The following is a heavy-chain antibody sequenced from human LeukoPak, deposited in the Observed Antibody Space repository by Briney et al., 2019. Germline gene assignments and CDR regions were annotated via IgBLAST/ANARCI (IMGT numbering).Heavy chain of an antibody. Sequence: GGSLRLSCTASGFTFSNYAMSWVRQSPGKGLEWVSAITGNGGSTYYADSVKGRFTISRDNSKNTLYLQMNSLRVEDTALYYCAKALAAAGSQWFDSWGQGTLVIVSS. J-gene: IGHJ5*01. D-gene: IGHD3-10*01. CDR3: AKALAAAGSQWFDS. CDR1: GFTFSNYA. V-gene: IGHV3-23*01. CDR2: ITGNGGST.